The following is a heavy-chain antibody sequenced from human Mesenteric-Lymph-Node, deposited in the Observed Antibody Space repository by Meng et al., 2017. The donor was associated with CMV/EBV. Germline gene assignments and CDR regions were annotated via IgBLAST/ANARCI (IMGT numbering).Heavy chain of an antibody. CDR3: AKDQTGSDSSSWYYYYYGMDV. V-gene: IGHV3-30*07. J-gene: IGHJ6*02. CDR1: GFTFNSYG. Sequence: GGSLRLSCAASGFTFNSYGIQWVRQAPGKGLEWVAVISHDGSNKYYADSMKGRFTISRDNAKNSLYLQMNSLRAEDTAVYYCAKDQTGSDSSSWYYYYYGMDVWGQGTTVTVSS. D-gene: IGHD6-13*01. CDR2: ISHDGSNK.